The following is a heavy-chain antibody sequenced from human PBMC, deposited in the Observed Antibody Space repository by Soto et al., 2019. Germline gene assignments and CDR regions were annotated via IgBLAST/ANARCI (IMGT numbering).Heavy chain of an antibody. V-gene: IGHV3-23*01. J-gene: IGHJ3*02. CDR3: AKERALLGFLASSDAFDM. CDR2: ISGTGSAT. CDR1: GFIFSDYA. Sequence: EVQLLESGGGLVQPGGSLRLSFAASGFIFSDYAMSWVRQAQGKGLEWVASISGTGSATHHADTVKGRFIISRDKSKNTVYLQMNSLRPEDTSKYYWAKERALLGFLASSDAFDMWGQGSMVRGSS. D-gene: IGHD3-10*01.